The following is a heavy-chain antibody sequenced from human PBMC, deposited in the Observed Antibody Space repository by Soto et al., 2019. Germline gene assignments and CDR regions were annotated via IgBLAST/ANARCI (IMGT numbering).Heavy chain of an antibody. V-gene: IGHV4-34*01. D-gene: IGHD6-13*01. Sequence: SETLSLTCAVYGGSFSGYYWSWIRQPPGKGLEWIGEINHSGSTNYNPSLKSRVTISVDTSKNQFSLKLSSVTAADTAVYYCARGPPQYSSSRYNWFDPWGQGTLVTVSS. CDR2: INHSGST. CDR1: GGSFSGYY. J-gene: IGHJ5*02. CDR3: ARGPPQYSSSRYNWFDP.